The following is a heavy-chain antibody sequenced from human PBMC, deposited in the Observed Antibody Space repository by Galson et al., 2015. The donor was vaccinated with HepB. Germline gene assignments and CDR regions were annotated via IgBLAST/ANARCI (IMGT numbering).Heavy chain of an antibody. CDR2: IKQDGSEK. Sequence: SLRLSCAASGFTFRNYWMRWVRQAPGKGLEWVANIKQDGSEKHYVASVKGRFTITRDNVKNSLYLQMSTLRAEDTAVYYCARAIYGDWGSDAFDIWGQGTMVTVSS. CDR1: GFTFRNYW. J-gene: IGHJ3*02. D-gene: IGHD4-17*01. V-gene: IGHV3-7*01. CDR3: ARAIYGDWGSDAFDI.